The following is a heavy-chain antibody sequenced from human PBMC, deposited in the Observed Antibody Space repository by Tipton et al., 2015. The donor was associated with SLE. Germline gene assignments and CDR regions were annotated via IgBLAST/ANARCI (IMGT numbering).Heavy chain of an antibody. CDR2: IYYSGST. CDR3: ARTGIAAAVDY. D-gene: IGHD6-13*01. J-gene: IGHJ4*02. CDR1: GGSISSSRYY. Sequence: GLVKPSETLSLTCTVSGGSISSSRYYWGWIRQPPGKGLEWIGSIYYSGSTYYNPSLKSRVTISVDTSKNQFSLKLSSVTAADTAVYYCARTGIAAAVDYWGQGTLVTVSS. V-gene: IGHV4-39*07.